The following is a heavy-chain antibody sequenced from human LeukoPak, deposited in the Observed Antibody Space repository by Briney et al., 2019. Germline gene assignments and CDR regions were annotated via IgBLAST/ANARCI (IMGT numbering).Heavy chain of an antibody. D-gene: IGHD3-3*01. CDR2: ISGSGGST. Sequence: GGSLRLSCAASGFTFSSYAMSWVRQAPGKGLEWVSAISGSGGSTYYADSVKGRFTISRDNFKNTLYLQMNSLRAEDTAVYYCAKDRKSVRFLEWLSVDYWGQGTLVTVSS. CDR3: AKDRKSVRFLEWLSVDY. J-gene: IGHJ4*02. CDR1: GFTFSSYA. V-gene: IGHV3-23*01.